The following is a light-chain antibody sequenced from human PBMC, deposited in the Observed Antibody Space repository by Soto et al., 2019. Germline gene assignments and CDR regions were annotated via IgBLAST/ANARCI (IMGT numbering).Light chain of an antibody. J-gene: IGKJ5*01. CDR2: AAS. CDR3: LQYKSYPRT. V-gene: IGKV1-16*01. CDR1: QDIFTS. Sequence: DIQMTQSPSSLSASVGDRVTITCRASQDIFTSLAWFQQRPGKAPKSLIYAASSLQSGAPSRFSGSGSGTDFTLTISSLLPEDFATYYCLQYKSYPRTFGQGTRLEIK.